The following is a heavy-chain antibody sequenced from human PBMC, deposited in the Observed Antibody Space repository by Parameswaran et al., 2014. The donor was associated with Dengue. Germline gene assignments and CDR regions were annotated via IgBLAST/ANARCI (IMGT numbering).Heavy chain of an antibody. Sequence: SWVRQAPGQGLEWMGGIIPIFGTANYAQKFQGRVTITADESTSTAYMELSSLRSEDTAVYYCARGDSSSWYDRFDYWGQGTWSPSPQ. J-gene: IGHJ4*02. CDR2: IIPIFGTA. CDR3: ARGDSSSWYDRFDY. D-gene: IGHD6-13*01. V-gene: IGHV1-69*01.